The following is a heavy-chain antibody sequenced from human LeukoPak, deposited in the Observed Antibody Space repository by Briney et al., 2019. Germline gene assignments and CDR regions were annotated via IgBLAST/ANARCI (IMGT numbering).Heavy chain of an antibody. D-gene: IGHD3-10*01. CDR3: ARLYGSGSPFDY. J-gene: IGHJ4*02. CDR2: TFYSGST. Sequence: SETLSLTCTVSGDSISSSSYYWEWIRQTPGKGLEWIGSTFYSGSTYYNPSLKSRVTISVDTSKNQFSLKLSSVTAADTAVYYCARLYGSGSPFDYWGQGTLVTVSS. CDR1: GDSISSSSYY. V-gene: IGHV4-39*01.